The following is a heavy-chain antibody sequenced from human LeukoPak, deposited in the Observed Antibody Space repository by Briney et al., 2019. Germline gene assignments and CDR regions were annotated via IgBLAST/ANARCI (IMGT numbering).Heavy chain of an antibody. D-gene: IGHD4-11*01. V-gene: IGHV7-4-1*02. Sequence: GSSVKVSCKASGDTFNSYAISWVRQAPGKGFEWLGWINPNTGNPTYAQAFTGRFVLSFDTSVSTASLQISSLKAEDTAVYYCYSSSRPIHYLWGQGTLVTVSS. CDR2: INPNTGNP. CDR1: GDTFNSYA. J-gene: IGHJ4*02. CDR3: YSSSRPIHYL.